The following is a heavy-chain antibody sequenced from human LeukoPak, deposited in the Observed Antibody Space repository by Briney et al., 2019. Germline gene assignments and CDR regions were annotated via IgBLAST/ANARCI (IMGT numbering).Heavy chain of an antibody. CDR3: ARVTFSRSYGGGFDY. CDR2: INPNSGGT. V-gene: IGHV1-2*02. J-gene: IGHJ4*02. D-gene: IGHD1-26*01. Sequence: ASVKVSCKASGYTFTGYYMHWVRQAPGQGLEWMGWINPNSGGTNYAQKFQGRVTMTRDTSISTAYMELSRLRSDDTAVYYRARVTFSRSYGGGFDYWGQGTLVTVSS. CDR1: GYTFTGYY.